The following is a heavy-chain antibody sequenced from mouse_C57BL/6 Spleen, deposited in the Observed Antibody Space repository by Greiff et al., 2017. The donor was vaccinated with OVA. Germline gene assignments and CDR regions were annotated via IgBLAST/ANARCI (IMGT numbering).Heavy chain of an antibody. J-gene: IGHJ3*01. CDR3: ARSEYYGSSGFAY. V-gene: IGHV1-55*01. CDR2: IYPGSGST. D-gene: IGHD1-1*01. CDR1: GYTFTSYW. Sequence: QVQLQQPGAELVKPGASVKMSCKASGYTFTSYWITWVKQRPGQGLEWIGDIYPGSGSTNYNEKFKSKATLTVDTSSSTAYMQLSSLTSEDSAVYYCARSEYYGSSGFAYWGKGTLVTVSA.